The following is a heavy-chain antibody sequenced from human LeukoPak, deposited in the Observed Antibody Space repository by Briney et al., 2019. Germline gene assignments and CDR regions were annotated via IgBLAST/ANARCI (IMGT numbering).Heavy chain of an antibody. J-gene: IGHJ4*02. CDR3: ATPGVVPAAILLNY. D-gene: IGHD2-2*02. V-gene: IGHV1-46*01. Sequence: GASVKVSCMASGCTFTSYYMHWVRQAPGQGLGWVGIINPSGGSTSYAQKFQGRVTMTRDTSTSTVYMELSSLRSEDTAVYYRATPGVVPAAILLNYWGQGTLVTVSS. CDR2: INPSGGST. CDR1: GCTFTSYY.